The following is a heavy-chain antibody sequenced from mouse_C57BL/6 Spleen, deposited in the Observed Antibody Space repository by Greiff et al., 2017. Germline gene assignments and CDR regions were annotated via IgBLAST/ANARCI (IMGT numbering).Heavy chain of an antibody. CDR3: AKDRTWPYYYAMDY. J-gene: IGHJ4*01. CDR2: IYPGSGST. Sequence: VQLQQSGAELVKPGASVKMSCKASGYTFTSYWITWVKQRPGQGLEWIGDIYPGSGSTNYNEKFKSKATLTVDTSSSTAYMQLSSLTSEDSAVYYCAKDRTWPYYYAMDYWGQGTSVTVSS. V-gene: IGHV1-55*01. CDR1: GYTFTSYW.